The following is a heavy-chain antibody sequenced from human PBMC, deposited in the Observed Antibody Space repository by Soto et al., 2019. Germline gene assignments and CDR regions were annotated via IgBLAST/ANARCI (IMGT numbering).Heavy chain of an antibody. D-gene: IGHD4-17*01. CDR1: GGSISSSSYY. CDR2: IYYSGST. CDR3: ARHNGLRDYGDRFDY. J-gene: IGHJ4*02. Sequence: SETLSLTCTVSGGSISSSSYYWGWIRQPPGKGLEWTGSIYYSGSTYYNPSLKSRVTISVDTSKNQFSLKLSSVTAADTAVYYCARHNGLRDYGDRFDYWGQGTLVTVSS. V-gene: IGHV4-39*01.